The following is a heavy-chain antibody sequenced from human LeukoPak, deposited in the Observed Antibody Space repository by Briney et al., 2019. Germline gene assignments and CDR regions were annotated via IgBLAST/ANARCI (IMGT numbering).Heavy chain of an antibody. J-gene: IGHJ4*02. CDR3: AKEVWGSYDEGPLDH. Sequence: SGGSLRLSCAASGFTYSSHSMTWVRQAPGKGLEWVSVVGGGGRTFYADSVKGRFTISRDSSKNTLYLEMDSLRVEDTAVYYCAKEVWGSYDEGPLDHWGQGALVTVSS. CDR1: GFTYSSHS. V-gene: IGHV3-23*01. D-gene: IGHD3-16*01. CDR2: VGGGGRT.